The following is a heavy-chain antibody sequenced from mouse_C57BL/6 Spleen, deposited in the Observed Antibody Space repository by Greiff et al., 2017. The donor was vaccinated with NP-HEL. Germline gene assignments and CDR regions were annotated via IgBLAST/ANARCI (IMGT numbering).Heavy chain of an antibody. CDR3: ARDGSRGDLRFDY. CDR1: GYSFTGYY. J-gene: IGHJ2*01. CDR2: INPSTGGT. Sequence: EVQLQQSGPELVKPGASVKISCKASGYSFTGYYMNWVKQSPEKSLEWIGEINPSTGGTTYNQKFKAKATLTVDKSSSTAYMQLKSLTSEDSAVYYCARDGSRGDLRFDYWGQGTTLTVSS. V-gene: IGHV1-42*01. D-gene: IGHD1-1*01.